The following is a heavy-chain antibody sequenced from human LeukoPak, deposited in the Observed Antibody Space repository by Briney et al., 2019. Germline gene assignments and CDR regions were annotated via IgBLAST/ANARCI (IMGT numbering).Heavy chain of an antibody. CDR3: ARHPYGMDV. CDR1: GYNFAIYW. V-gene: IGHV5-51*01. J-gene: IGHJ6*02. Sequence: GESLKISCKGSGYNFAIYWIGWVRQMPGRGLEWMGFMFPGYSDTRYSPSFQGQVTMSADKSISTAYLQWSSLKASDTAMYYCARHPYGMDVWGQGTTVTVSS. CDR2: MFPGYSDT.